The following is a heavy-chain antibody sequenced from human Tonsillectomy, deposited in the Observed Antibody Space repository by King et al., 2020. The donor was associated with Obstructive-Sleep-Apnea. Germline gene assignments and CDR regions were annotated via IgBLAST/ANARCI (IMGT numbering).Heavy chain of an antibody. D-gene: IGHD6-19*01. CDR2: IYHSGST. Sequence: VQLQESGPGLVKPSETLSLTCTVSGYSISSGYYWGWIRQPPGKGLEWIGSIYHSGSTYYNPSLKSRVTISVDTSKNPFSLKLSSVTAADTAVYYCARGTVAGTPTNWYFDLWGRGTLVTVSS. J-gene: IGHJ2*01. CDR3: ARGTVAGTPTNWYFDL. V-gene: IGHV4-38-2*02. CDR1: GYSISSGYY.